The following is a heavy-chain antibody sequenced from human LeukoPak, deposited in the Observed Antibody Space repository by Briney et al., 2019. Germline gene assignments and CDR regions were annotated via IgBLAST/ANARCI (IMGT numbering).Heavy chain of an antibody. J-gene: IGHJ4*02. D-gene: IGHD3-22*01. Sequence: SETLSLTCTVSGGSISSSSYYWSWIRQPPGKGLEWIGYIYYSGSTNYNPSLKSRVTISVDTSKNQFSLKLSSVTAADTAVYYCATSLRGYYDCWGQGTLVTVSS. CDR1: GGSISSSSYY. CDR3: ATSLRGYYDC. CDR2: IYYSGST. V-gene: IGHV4-61*01.